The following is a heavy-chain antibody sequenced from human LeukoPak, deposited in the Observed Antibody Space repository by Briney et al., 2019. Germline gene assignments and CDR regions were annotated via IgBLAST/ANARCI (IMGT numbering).Heavy chain of an antibody. D-gene: IGHD2-15*01. CDR2: IYYSGST. V-gene: IGHV4-59*08. CDR1: GGSVNTYF. J-gene: IGHJ5*02. Sequence: PSETLSLTCTVSGGSVNTYFWSWIRQPPGKGLEWIGYIYYSGSTNYNPSLKSRVTISVDTSKNRFSLRLSSVTAADTAVYYCARHAGVVIAATVGWFHPWGQGTLVTVSS. CDR3: ARHAGVVIAATVGWFHP.